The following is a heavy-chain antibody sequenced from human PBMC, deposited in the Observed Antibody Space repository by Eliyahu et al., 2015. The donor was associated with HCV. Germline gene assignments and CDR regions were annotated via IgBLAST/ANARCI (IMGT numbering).Heavy chain of an antibody. CDR1: GFSLSSSGVG. D-gene: IGHD3-16*01. CDR3: ARGFMGMGFLPTYFDY. J-gene: IGHJ4*02. CDR2: IYWDDDK. V-gene: IGHV2-5*02. Sequence: QITLKESGPTLVKPTQTLTLTCSFSGFSLSSSGVGVGWXRQPPGKALEWLAFIYWDDDKRYSPSLKSRLTITKDTSKNQVVFTMTNMDPVDTATYFCARGFMGMGFLPTYFDYWGQGTLVTVSS.